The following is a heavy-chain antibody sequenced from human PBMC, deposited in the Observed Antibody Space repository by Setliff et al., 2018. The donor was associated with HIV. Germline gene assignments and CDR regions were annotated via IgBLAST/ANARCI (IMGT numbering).Heavy chain of an antibody. Sequence: PSETLSLTCTVAGGSISSHYWSWIRQPPGKGLAWIGSIYYSGNTNYNPSLKSRVTISVDTSRNQFSLRLSSVTAADTAVYYRARESLNLGELSSNPDASDIWGQGTMVTVSS. J-gene: IGHJ3*02. CDR3: ARESLNLGELSSNPDASDI. CDR2: IYYSGNT. CDR1: GGSISSHY. V-gene: IGHV4-59*11. D-gene: IGHD3-16*02.